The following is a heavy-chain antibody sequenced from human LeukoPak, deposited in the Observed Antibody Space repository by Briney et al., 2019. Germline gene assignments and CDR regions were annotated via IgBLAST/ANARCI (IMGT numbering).Heavy chain of an antibody. CDR1: GASINSGSNY. Sequence: PSETLSLTCRVSGASINSGSNYWGWIRQPPGKTLEWIGSIYYSGSTYYNPSLKSRVTISVDTSKNQFSLKLSSVTAADTAVYYCARDYYPSPNSSGYPEIAFDIWGQGTMVTVSS. CDR2: IYYSGST. D-gene: IGHD3-22*01. V-gene: IGHV4-39*07. CDR3: ARDYYPSPNSSGYPEIAFDI. J-gene: IGHJ3*02.